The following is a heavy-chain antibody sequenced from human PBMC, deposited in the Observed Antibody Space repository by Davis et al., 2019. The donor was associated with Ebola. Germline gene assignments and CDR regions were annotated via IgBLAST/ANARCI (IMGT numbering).Heavy chain of an antibody. D-gene: IGHD3-16*01. CDR2: ITGSGGST. J-gene: IGHJ4*02. Sequence: GESLKISCAASRFTFGTYAMNWVRQAPGKGLEWVSGITGSGGSTDYADSVKGRFTISRDNSKNTLYLQMNSLRLEDTAVYYCVRDYNDGIGRFDYWGQGTLVTVSS. V-gene: IGHV3-23*01. CDR1: RFTFGTYA. CDR3: VRDYNDGIGRFDY.